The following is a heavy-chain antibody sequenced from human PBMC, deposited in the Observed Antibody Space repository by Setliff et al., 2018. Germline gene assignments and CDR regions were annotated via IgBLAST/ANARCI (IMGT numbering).Heavy chain of an antibody. J-gene: IGHJ4*02. D-gene: IGHD3-22*01. CDR2: ISWDGTKT. V-gene: IGHV3-30*18. CDR3: AKVLDTTGYYYFGF. Sequence: GGSLRLSCVASGYTFSSYAIHWVRQAPGKGLEWVALISWDGTKTSYADSVRGRFTISRDGSKSTLYLDMSSLRSEDTAVYYCAKVLDTTGYYYFGFWGQGTLVTVS. CDR1: GYTFSSYA.